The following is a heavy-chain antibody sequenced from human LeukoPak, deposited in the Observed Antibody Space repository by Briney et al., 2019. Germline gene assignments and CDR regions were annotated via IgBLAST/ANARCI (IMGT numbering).Heavy chain of an antibody. V-gene: IGHV4-59*01. Sequence: SETLSLTCTVSGGSINNYYWSWIRQPPGKGLEWIGYIYYRGSTNYNPSLKSRVTFSVDTSKNQFSLKVNSVTVGDTAVYYCARGGDYGDLRYFDYWGQGTLVTVSS. J-gene: IGHJ4*02. CDR2: IYYRGST. CDR3: ARGGDYGDLRYFDY. D-gene: IGHD4-17*01. CDR1: GGSINNYY.